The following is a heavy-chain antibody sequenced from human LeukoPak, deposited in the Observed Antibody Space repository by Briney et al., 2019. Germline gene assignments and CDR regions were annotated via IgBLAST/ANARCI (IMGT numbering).Heavy chain of an antibody. CDR3: TTGSP. CDR2: ISSSSSYI. CDR1: GFIFSHYG. Sequence: PGGSLRLSCATSGFIFSHYGMNWVRQAPGKGLEWVSFISSSSSYIYYADSVKGRFTISRDNAKNSLYLQMNSLKTEDTALYYCTTGSPWGQGTLVTVSS. J-gene: IGHJ5*02. V-gene: IGHV3-21*03.